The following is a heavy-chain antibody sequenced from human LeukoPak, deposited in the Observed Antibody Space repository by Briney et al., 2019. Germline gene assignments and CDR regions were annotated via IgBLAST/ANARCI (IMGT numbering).Heavy chain of an antibody. D-gene: IGHD6-13*01. Sequence: SVKVSCKASGGTFSSYAISWVRQAPGQGLEWMGGIIPIFGTANYAQKFQGRVTITADKSTTTAYMELSSLRSEDTAVYYYARSSIIAAAGPYYFDYWGQGTLVTVSS. J-gene: IGHJ4*02. CDR3: ARSSIIAAAGPYYFDY. V-gene: IGHV1-69*06. CDR1: GGTFSSYA. CDR2: IIPIFGTA.